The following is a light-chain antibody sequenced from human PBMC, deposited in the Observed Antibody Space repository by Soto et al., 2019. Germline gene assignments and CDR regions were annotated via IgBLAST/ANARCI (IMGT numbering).Light chain of an antibody. J-gene: IGLJ2*01. CDR2: RNS. CDR3: QAYDSSLSGVV. V-gene: IGLV1-40*01. Sequence: QAVVTQPPSVSGAPGQRVTISCSGSSSNIGAGYDVHWYQQLPGTAPKLLISRNSNRPSGVPDRFSGSKSGTSASLAITGLQAEDEADYYCQAYDSSLSGVVFGGGTQLTVL. CDR1: SSNIGAGYD.